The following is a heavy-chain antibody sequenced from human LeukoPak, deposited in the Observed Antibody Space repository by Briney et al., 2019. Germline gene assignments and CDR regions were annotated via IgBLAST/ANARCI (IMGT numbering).Heavy chain of an antibody. CDR2: INHSGST. CDR1: GGSFSDYY. D-gene: IGHD3-9*01. J-gene: IGHJ5*02. Sequence: SETLSLTCAVYGGSFSDYYLSWVRQPPGKGLEWVGEINHSGSTNYNPSPKSRGTISVDTSKNHFSLKLSSVTAADTAVYYCARGRRYLTGYVMFAPWGQGTLVTVSS. V-gene: IGHV4-34*01. CDR3: ARGRRYLTGYVMFAP.